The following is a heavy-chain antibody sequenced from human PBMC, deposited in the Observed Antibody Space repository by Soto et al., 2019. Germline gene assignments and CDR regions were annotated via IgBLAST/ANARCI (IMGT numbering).Heavy chain of an antibody. Sequence: SETLSLTCTVSGGSIRSGGYYWSWVRQNPRRGLEWIGNIYYSGNTYYNPSLKSRLTISVDTSKNQFSLNLSSVTAADTAVYYCARDRLMATAGTERHHFGLDVWGQGTTVTVSS. CDR1: GGSIRSGGYY. CDR2: IYYSGNT. J-gene: IGHJ6*02. D-gene: IGHD5-18*01. CDR3: ARDRLMATAGTERHHFGLDV. V-gene: IGHV4-31*03.